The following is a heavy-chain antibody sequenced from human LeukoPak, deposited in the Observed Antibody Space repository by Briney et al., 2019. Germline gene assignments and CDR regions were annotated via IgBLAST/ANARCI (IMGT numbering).Heavy chain of an antibody. Sequence: SETLSLTSTVSGGSVIPHHWTWIRQPAGKGLEWIGRFHTSVTTNYNPSLQGRVTVSVDASKTQLTLKMTSATAADTGVYFCARDPFRSSFDIWGQGILVTVSS. V-gene: IGHV4-4*07. CDR1: GGSVIPHH. CDR2: FHTSVTT. J-gene: IGHJ4*02. D-gene: IGHD6-13*01. CDR3: ARDPFRSSFDI.